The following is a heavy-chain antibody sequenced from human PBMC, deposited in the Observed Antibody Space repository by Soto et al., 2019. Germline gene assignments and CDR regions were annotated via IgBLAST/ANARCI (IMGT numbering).Heavy chain of an antibody. CDR3: ARESEDLTSTFDY. CDR1: GFTFTRYS. CDR2: ISSTTNYI. V-gene: IGHV3-21*06. Sequence: EVQLVESGGGLVKPGGSLRLSCAASGFTFTRYSMNWVRQAPGKGLEWVSSISSTTNYIYYGDSMKGRFTISRDNAKHSLYLEMNSLRAEDTSVYDCARESEDLTSTFDYWGQGTLVTVSS. J-gene: IGHJ4*02.